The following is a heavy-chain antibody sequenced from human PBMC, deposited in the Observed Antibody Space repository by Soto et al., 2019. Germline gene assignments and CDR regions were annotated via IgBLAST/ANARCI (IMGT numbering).Heavy chain of an antibody. Sequence: QVQLVQSGAEVKKPGSSVKVSCKASGGTFSSYAIRWVRQAPGQGLEWMGGIIPIFGTANYAQKFQGRVTITADESTSTAYMELSSLRSEDTAVYYCAGLAYYYGSGSNNWFDPWGQGTLVTVSS. J-gene: IGHJ5*02. CDR2: IIPIFGTA. CDR3: AGLAYYYGSGSNNWFDP. D-gene: IGHD3-10*01. CDR1: GGTFSSYA. V-gene: IGHV1-69*01.